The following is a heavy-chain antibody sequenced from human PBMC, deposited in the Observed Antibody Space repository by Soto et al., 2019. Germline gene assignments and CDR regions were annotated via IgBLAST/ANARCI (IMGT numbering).Heavy chain of an antibody. V-gene: IGHV1-3*01. Sequence: QVQLVQSGAEVKKPGASVKVSCKASGYTFTSYAMHWVRQAPGQRLEWMGWINAGNGNTKYSQKFQGRVTITRDTSASTAYMELSSLRSEDTAVYYCAIYGDPYYYYYGMDVWGQGTTVTVSS. CDR1: GYTFTSYA. J-gene: IGHJ6*02. CDR2: INAGNGNT. CDR3: AIYGDPYYYYYGMDV. D-gene: IGHD4-17*01.